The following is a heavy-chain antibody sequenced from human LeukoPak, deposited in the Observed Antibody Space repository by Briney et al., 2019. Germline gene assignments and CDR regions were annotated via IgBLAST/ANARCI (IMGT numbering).Heavy chain of an antibody. D-gene: IGHD3-16*01. CDR2: INHNGNVN. CDR3: PRGGGLAA. Sequence: GGSLRLSCAASGFTFSSYWMNWARQAPGKGLEWVASINHNGNVNYYVDSVKGRFPISRDNAKNSLYLQISNLRPEDTPVYSCPRGGGLAAWAQGPTVTAS. CDR1: GFTFSSYW. J-gene: IGHJ6*02. V-gene: IGHV3-7*03.